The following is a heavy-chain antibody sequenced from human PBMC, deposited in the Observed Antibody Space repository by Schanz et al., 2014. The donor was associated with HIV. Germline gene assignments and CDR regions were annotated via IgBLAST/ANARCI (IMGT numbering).Heavy chain of an antibody. Sequence: QVQLQESGPGLVKPSQTLSLTCTVSGGSISSGDNYWSWIRQPPGKGLEWIGYIYYSRSTYYNPSLKTRVTISVDTSKNQFSLKLRSVTAADTAVYYCAREGMEQMVNILDVWGQGTRVNVSS. V-gene: IGHV4-30-4*01. CDR3: AREGMEQMVNILDV. CDR2: IYYSRST. J-gene: IGHJ6*02. D-gene: IGHD6-13*01. CDR1: GGSISSGDNY.